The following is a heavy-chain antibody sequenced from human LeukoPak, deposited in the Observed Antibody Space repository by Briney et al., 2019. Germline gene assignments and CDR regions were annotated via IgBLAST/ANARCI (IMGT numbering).Heavy chain of an antibody. CDR2: IYHSGST. CDR1: GGSISSGGYS. CDR3: AWGVRGVGKGYFDY. D-gene: IGHD3-10*01. Sequence: SQTLSLTCAVSGGSISSGGYSWSWIRQPPGKGLEWIGYIYHSGSTYYNPSLKSRVTISVDRSKNQFTLKLSSVTAADTAVYYCAWGVRGVGKGYFDYWRQGTLVTVLS. J-gene: IGHJ4*02. V-gene: IGHV4-30-2*01.